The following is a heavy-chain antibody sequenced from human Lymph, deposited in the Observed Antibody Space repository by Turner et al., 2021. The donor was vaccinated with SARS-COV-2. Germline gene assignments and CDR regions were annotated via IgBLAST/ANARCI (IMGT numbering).Heavy chain of an antibody. CDR1: GFTFSSYG. J-gene: IGHJ6*02. D-gene: IGHD3-3*01. CDR3: AKVRSIFGVVIGGMDV. CDR2: ISYDGSNK. Sequence: QVQLVESRGGGVQPGRSLSLSCAASGFTFSSYGMHWVRQAPGKGLEWVAVISYDGSNKYYADSVKGRFTISRDNSKNTLYLQMNSLRAEDTAVYYCAKVRSIFGVVIGGMDVWGQGTTVTVSS. V-gene: IGHV3-30*18.